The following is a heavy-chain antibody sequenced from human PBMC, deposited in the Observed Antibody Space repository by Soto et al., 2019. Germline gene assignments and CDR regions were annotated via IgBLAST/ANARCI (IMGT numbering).Heavy chain of an antibody. V-gene: IGHV4-59*08. CDR1: GGSISSYY. J-gene: IGHJ4*02. CDR2: IHYSGST. D-gene: IGHD4-17*01. CDR3: ARLRTYGDWYFDY. Sequence: SETLSLTCTVSGGSISSYYWSWIRQPPGKGLEWIGYIHYSGSTNYNPSLKSRVTISVDTSKNQFSLKLSSVTAADTAVYYCARLRTYGDWYFDYWGQGTLVTVAS.